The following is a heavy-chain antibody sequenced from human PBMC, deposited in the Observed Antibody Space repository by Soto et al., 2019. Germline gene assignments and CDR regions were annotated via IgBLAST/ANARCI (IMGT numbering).Heavy chain of an antibody. D-gene: IGHD2-15*01. Sequence: GGSLRLSCAASGFTVSSNYMSWVRQAPGKGLEWVSVIYSGGSTYYADSVKGRFIISRDDSKNTLFLQMNSLRAEDTAVYYCATAKLLLPWLFDYWGQGTLVTVS. CDR2: IYSGGST. V-gene: IGHV3-66*01. J-gene: IGHJ4*02. CDR1: GFTVSSNY. CDR3: ATAKLLLPWLFDY.